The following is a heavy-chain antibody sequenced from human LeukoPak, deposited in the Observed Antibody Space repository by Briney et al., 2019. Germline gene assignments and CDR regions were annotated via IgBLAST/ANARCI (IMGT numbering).Heavy chain of an antibody. CDR3: ARGWGTAYGY. Sequence: SETLSLTCTVSGGSISSSSYYWGWIRQPPGKGLEWIGSIYYSGSTYYNPSLKSRVTVSVDTSKNQFSLKLSSVTAADTAVYYCARGWGTAYGYWGQGTLVTVSS. CDR2: IYYSGST. CDR1: GGSISSSSYY. J-gene: IGHJ4*02. V-gene: IGHV4-39*01. D-gene: IGHD3-10*01.